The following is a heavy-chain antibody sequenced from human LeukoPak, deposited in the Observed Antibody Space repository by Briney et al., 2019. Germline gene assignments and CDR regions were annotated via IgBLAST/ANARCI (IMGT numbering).Heavy chain of an antibody. V-gene: IGHV1-69*13. CDR2: IIPIFGTA. Sequence: VASVKVSCKASGGTFSSYAISWVRQAPGQGLEWMGGIIPIFGTANYAQKFQGRVTITADESTSTAYMELSSLRSEDTAVYYCARPTREMVRGVLGAFDIWGQGTMVTVSS. J-gene: IGHJ3*02. D-gene: IGHD3-10*01. CDR3: ARPTREMVRGVLGAFDI. CDR1: GGTFSSYA.